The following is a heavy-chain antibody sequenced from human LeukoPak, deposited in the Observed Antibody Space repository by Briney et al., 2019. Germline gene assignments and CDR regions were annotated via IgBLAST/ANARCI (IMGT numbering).Heavy chain of an antibody. CDR3: ASGPTYDYVRVILY. V-gene: IGHV3-53*01. CDR2: IYIGGTT. D-gene: IGHD3-16*01. CDR1: GFTVSGNY. Sequence: GGSLRLPCAVSGFTVSGNYMTWVRQAPGKGLEWVSVIYIGGTTYYRDSVKGRFTISRDNSKNMVNLQMDSLRPEDTAVYYCASGPTYDYVRVILYWGQGTLVTVSS. J-gene: IGHJ4*02.